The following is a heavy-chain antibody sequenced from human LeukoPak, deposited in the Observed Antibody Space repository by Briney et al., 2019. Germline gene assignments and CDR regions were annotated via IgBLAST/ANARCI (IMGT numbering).Heavy chain of an antibody. D-gene: IGHD3-10*01. V-gene: IGHV3-7*01. J-gene: IGHJ4*02. CDR2: IRQDESEE. CDR3: ARRIVTYYYGSGLDY. CDR1: GFTFSSYW. Sequence: GGSLRLSCAASGFTFSSYWMSWVRQAPGKGLEWVANIRQDESEEYYVDSVKGRFTISRDNAKNSLYLQMNSLRAEDTAVYFCARRIVTYYYGSGLDYWGQGTLVTVSS.